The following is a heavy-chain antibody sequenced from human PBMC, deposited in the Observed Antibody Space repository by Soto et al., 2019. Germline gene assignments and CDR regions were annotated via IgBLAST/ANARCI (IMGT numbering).Heavy chain of an antibody. CDR3: ARGGRGLFLFDS. V-gene: IGHV3-74*01. D-gene: IGHD3-10*01. CDR2: IKGDESST. J-gene: IGHJ4*02. CDR1: GFTFNNYW. Sequence: EVQLVESGGDLVQPGGSLRLSCAASGFTFNNYWMHWVRQAPGKGLVWVSRIKGDESSTNYADSVKGRFTISRDNAKNTLYRQMNGLRPEEPVVYYCARGGRGLFLFDSWGRETLVPVSS.